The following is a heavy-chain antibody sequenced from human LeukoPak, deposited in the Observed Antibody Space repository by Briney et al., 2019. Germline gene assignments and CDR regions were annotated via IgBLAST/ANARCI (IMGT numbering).Heavy chain of an antibody. CDR1: GYTFTSYG. J-gene: IGHJ3*02. Sequence: ASVKVSCKASGYTFTSYGISWVRQAPGQGLEWMGWISAYNGNTNYAQMHQGRVTMIEATSKRTAYMEWKGLRSDDTAVYYCARGSWIQLPADAFDIWGQGTMVTVSS. CDR2: ISAYNGNT. CDR3: ARGSWIQLPADAFDI. V-gene: IGHV1-18*01. D-gene: IGHD5-18*01.